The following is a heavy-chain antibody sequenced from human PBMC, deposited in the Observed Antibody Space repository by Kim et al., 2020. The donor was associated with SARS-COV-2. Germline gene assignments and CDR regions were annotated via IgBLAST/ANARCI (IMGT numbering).Heavy chain of an antibody. CDR2: INHSGST. V-gene: IGHV4-34*01. CDR3: ARGRTSMSGCSSTSCYKAGSYYYMDV. D-gene: IGHD2-2*02. Sequence: SETLSLTCAVYGGSFSGYYWSWIRQPPGKGLEWIGEINHSGSTNYNPSLKSRVTISVDTSKNQFSLKLSSVTAADTAVYYCARGRTSMSGCSSTSCYKAGSYYYMDVWGKGTTVTVSS. CDR1: GGSFSGYY. J-gene: IGHJ6*03.